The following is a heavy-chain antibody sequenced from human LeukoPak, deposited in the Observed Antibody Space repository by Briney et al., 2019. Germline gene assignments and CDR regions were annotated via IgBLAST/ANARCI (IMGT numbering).Heavy chain of an antibody. D-gene: IGHD2-15*01. V-gene: IGHV4-59*08. CDR2: IYYTGST. CDR1: GGSISSYY. CDR3: ARHGRAVGRDRYFDL. J-gene: IGHJ2*01. Sequence: SETLSLTCTVSGGSISSYYWSWIRQPPGKGLEWIGYIYYTGSTNYNPSLKSRVTISVDTSKDQFSLKLSSVTAADTAVYYCARHGRAVGRDRYFDLWGRGTLVTVSS.